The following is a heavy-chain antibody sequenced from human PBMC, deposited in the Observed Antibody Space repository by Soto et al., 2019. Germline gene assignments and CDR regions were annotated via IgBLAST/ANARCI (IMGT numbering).Heavy chain of an antibody. CDR2: IYPGDSDT. Sequence: GESLKISCQCSGDSFNNYWIGWVRQMPGKGLEWMGIIYPGDSDTTYSPSFQGQVTISADKSISTAYLQWSSLKASDTAIYFCARRGDCISDTCFGDNYHYYAMDVWGQGTMVTVSS. J-gene: IGHJ6*02. V-gene: IGHV5-51*01. CDR3: ARRGDCISDTCFGDNYHYYAMDV. CDR1: GDSFNNYW. D-gene: IGHD2-2*01.